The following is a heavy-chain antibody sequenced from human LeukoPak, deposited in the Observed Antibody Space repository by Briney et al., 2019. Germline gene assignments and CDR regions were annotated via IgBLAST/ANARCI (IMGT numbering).Heavy chain of an antibody. CDR1: GGSISSSSYY. V-gene: IGHV4-39*01. J-gene: IGHJ5*02. CDR3: ARRTVAGKKGWFDP. Sequence: PSETLSLTCTVSGGSISSSSYYWGWIRQPPGKGLEWIGSIYYSGSTYYDPSLKSRVTISVDTSKNQFSLKLSSVTAADTAVYYCARRTVAGKKGWFDPWGQGTLVTVSS. CDR2: IYYSGST. D-gene: IGHD6-19*01.